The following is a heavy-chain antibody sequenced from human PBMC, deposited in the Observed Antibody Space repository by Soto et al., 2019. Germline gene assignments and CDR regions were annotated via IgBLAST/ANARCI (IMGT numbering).Heavy chain of an antibody. CDR2: ISSGSSAI. Sequence: EVQLVESGGGLVQPGGSLRLSCAASGFTFSSYSMNWVRQAPGKGLEWVSYISSGSSAIYYEDSVKGRFTISRDNAKNSLYLQMNGLRDEDTAVYYCARDPDSGYTYGGFDYWGQGTLVTVSS. J-gene: IGHJ4*02. CDR1: GFTFSSYS. CDR3: ARDPDSGYTYGGFDY. V-gene: IGHV3-48*02. D-gene: IGHD5-18*01.